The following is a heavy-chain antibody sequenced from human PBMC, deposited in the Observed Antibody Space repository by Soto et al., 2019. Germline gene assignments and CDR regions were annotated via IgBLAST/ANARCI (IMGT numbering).Heavy chain of an antibody. V-gene: IGHV3-9*01. D-gene: IGHD3-22*01. CDR1: GFTFSSHW. J-gene: IGHJ3*02. Sequence: PGGSLRLSCAASGFTFSSHWMHWVRQAPGKGLEWVSGIRWNSGSIGYADSVKGRFTIPRDNAKNSLYLQMNSLRAEDTALYYCAKDIRRVYYDSSGYSHGAFDIWGQGTMVTVSS. CDR3: AKDIRRVYYDSSGYSHGAFDI. CDR2: IRWNSGSI.